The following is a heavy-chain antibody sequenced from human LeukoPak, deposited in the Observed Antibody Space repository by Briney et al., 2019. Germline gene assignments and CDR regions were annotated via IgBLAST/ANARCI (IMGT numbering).Heavy chain of an antibody. CDR1: GFTFDDYG. V-gene: IGHV3-20*01. CDR2: INWNGGST. CDR3: AREGYGGNPDFDY. J-gene: IGHJ4*02. Sequence: GGSLRLSCAASGFTFDDYGMSWVREAPGKGLEWVSGINWNGGSTRYADSVKGRLPIPRDNAKNSLYLQMNSLRAEDTALYHCAREGYGGNPDFDYWGQGTLVTVSS. D-gene: IGHD4-23*01.